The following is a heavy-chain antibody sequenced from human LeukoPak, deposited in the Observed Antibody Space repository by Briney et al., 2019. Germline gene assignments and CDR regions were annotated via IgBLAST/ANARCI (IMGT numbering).Heavy chain of an antibody. CDR1: GYSISSGYY. D-gene: IGHD6-19*01. J-gene: IGHJ6*02. CDR3: ARLYSSGWPLECMDV. V-gene: IGHV4-38-2*02. Sequence: SETLSLTCTVSGYSISSGYYWGWIRQPPGKGLEWIGSIYHSGSTYYNPSLKSRVTISVDTSKNQFSLKLSSVTAADTAVYYCARLYSSGWPLECMDVWGQGTTVTVSS. CDR2: IYHSGST.